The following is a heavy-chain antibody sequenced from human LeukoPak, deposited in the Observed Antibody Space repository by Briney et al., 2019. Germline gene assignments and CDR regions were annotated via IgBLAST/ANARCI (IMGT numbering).Heavy chain of an antibody. Sequence: GGSLRLSCAASGFTFSSYGMHWVRQAPGKGLEWVAFIRYDSNKNYYRESVKGRFTISRDNSKNTLYLQMNGLRAEDTAVYFCAKDKAPWKSTSISDFDYWGQGTLVTVSS. V-gene: IGHV3-30*02. CDR2: IRYDSNKN. CDR1: GFTFSSYG. CDR3: AKDKAPWKSTSISDFDY. D-gene: IGHD1-1*01. J-gene: IGHJ4*02.